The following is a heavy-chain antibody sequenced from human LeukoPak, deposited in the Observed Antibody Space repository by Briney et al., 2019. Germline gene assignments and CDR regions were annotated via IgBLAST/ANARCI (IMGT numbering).Heavy chain of an antibody. J-gene: IGHJ4*02. CDR3: ARHRPAPHRYSRGRGDAAQTFDY. D-gene: IGHD5-18*01. V-gene: IGHV4-39*01. CDR1: GGSVSSGTYC. CDR2: ICYFGST. Sequence: SETLSLTCTVSGGSVSSGTYCWGLIRQSPGKGLEWTGSICYFGSTYYNPSLRSRVTISVDTSKNQFSLKLSSVTAADTAVYYCARHRPAPHRYSRGRGDAAQTFDYWGQGTLVTVSS.